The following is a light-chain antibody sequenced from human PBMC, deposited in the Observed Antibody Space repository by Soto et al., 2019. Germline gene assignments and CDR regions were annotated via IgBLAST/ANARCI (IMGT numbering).Light chain of an antibody. CDR3: QQRSDWPLT. Sequence: DIVVTQSPGALSLSPGERATLSCRASQNIRNYLAWYQQKPGQAPRLLMYDAVKRATGIPARFSGSGSGTDFTLTISSLEPEDFGVYYCQQRSDWPLTFGGGTKVEIK. CDR2: DAV. CDR1: QNIRNY. J-gene: IGKJ4*01. V-gene: IGKV3-11*01.